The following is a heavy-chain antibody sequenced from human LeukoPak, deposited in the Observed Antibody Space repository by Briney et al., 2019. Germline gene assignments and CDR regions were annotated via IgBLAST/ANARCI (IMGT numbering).Heavy chain of an antibody. J-gene: IGHJ4*02. D-gene: IGHD6-25*01. CDR1: GGSISSYY. CDR3: ARRRGYEYFDY. Sequence: SEPLSLTCTVSGGSISSYYWSWIRQPPGKGLEWIGYIYYSGSTNYNPSLKSRVTISVDTSKNQFSLKLSSVTAADTAVYYCARRRGYEYFDYWGQGTLVTVSS. V-gene: IGHV4-59*08. CDR2: IYYSGST.